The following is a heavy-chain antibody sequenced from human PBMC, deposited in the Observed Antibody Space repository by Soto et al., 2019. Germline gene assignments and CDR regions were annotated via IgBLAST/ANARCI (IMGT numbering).Heavy chain of an antibody. CDR3: ARVYTRIAAHSNWFDP. V-gene: IGHV1-69*12. CDR1: GGTFSSYA. Sequence: QVQLVQSGAEVKKPGSSVKVSCKASGGTFSSYAISWVRQAPGQGLEWMGGIIPIFGTANYAQKFQGRVTITADESTSTVYMELSSLRSEDTAVYYCARVYTRIAAHSNWFDPWGQGTLVTVSS. J-gene: IGHJ5*02. CDR2: IIPIFGTA. D-gene: IGHD6-13*01.